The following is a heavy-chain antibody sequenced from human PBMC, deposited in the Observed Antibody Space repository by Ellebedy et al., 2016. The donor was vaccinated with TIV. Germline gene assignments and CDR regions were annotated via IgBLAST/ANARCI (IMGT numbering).Heavy chain of an antibody. J-gene: IGHJ4*02. Sequence: MPSETLSLTCTVSGGSISSYYWSWIRQPPGKGLEWIGYIYYSGSTYYNPSFKSRVTISVDTSKNQFSLKLSSVTAADTAVYYCARDKGMGAHFDYWGQGTLVTVSS. CDR3: ARDKGMGAHFDY. V-gene: IGHV4-59*12. D-gene: IGHD1-26*01. CDR1: GGSISSYY. CDR2: IYYSGST.